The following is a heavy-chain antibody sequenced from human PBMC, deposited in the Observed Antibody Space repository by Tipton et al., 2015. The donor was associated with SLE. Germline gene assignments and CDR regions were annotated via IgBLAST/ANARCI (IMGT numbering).Heavy chain of an antibody. CDR1: GGSLSSYY. D-gene: IGHD7-27*01. Sequence: TLSLTCTVSGGSLSSYYWTWIRQPAGKGLEWIGYIYTSGSTNYNPSLKSRVTISVDTSKNQFSLKLSSVTAADTAVYYCARETGDDAFDIWGQGTMVTVSS. V-gene: IGHV4-4*09. CDR3: ARETGDDAFDI. CDR2: IYTSGST. J-gene: IGHJ3*02.